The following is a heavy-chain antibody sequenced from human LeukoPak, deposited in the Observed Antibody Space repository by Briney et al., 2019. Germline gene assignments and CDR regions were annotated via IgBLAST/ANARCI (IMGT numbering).Heavy chain of an antibody. CDR3: ARESSWGNFDY. Sequence: SETLSLTCTVSGGSISSGGYYWSWIRQHPGKGLEWIGYIYYSGSTYYNPSLKSRVTISVDTSKNQFSLKLSSVTAADTAVYYCARESSWGNFDYWGQGTLVTVSS. J-gene: IGHJ4*02. CDR1: GGSISSGGYY. D-gene: IGHD7-27*01. CDR2: IYYSGST. V-gene: IGHV4-31*03.